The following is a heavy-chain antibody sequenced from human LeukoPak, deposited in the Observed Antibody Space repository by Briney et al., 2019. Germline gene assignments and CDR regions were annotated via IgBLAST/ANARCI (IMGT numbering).Heavy chain of an antibody. CDR3: ATSYDFWSGLLGY. V-gene: IGHV3-30-3*01. CDR1: GFTFSSYA. J-gene: IGHJ4*02. Sequence: AGGSLRLSCAASGFTFSSYAMHWVRQAPGKGLEWVAVISYDGSNKYYADSVKGRFTISRDNSKNTLYLQMNSLRAEDTAVYYCATSYDFWSGLLGYWGQGTLVTVSS. D-gene: IGHD3-3*01. CDR2: ISYDGSNK.